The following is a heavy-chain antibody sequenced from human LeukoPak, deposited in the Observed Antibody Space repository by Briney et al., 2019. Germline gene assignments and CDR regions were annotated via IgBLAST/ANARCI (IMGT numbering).Heavy chain of an antibody. Sequence: KPSETLSLTCTVSGGSITNYYWGCIRQPPGKGLEWIGSIYYSGSTYYNPSLKSRGTISVDTSKNQFSLKLSSVTAADTAVFYCARRIQGGSGWTFDFWVQGTLVTVSS. V-gene: IGHV4-39*01. CDR2: IYYSGST. D-gene: IGHD6-19*01. J-gene: IGHJ4*02. CDR1: GGSITNYY. CDR3: ARRIQGGSGWTFDF.